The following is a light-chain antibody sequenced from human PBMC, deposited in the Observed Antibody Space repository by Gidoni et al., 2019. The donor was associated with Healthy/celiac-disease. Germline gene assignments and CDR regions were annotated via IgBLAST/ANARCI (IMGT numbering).Light chain of an antibody. CDR2: EGS. Sequence: QSALTQPASESGSPGQSITIACTGTSSDVGSYNLVSWYQQHPGKAPKLMIYEGSKRPSWVSNLFSGSQSGNTASLTISGLQADDEADYYCCSYAGSSTWVFGGGTKLTVL. J-gene: IGLJ3*02. V-gene: IGLV2-23*01. CDR3: CSYAGSSTWV. CDR1: SSDVGSYNL.